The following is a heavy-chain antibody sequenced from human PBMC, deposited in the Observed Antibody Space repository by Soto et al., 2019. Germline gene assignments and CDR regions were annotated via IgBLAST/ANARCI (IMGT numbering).Heavy chain of an antibody. CDR2: IFSNDEK. V-gene: IGHV2-26*01. Sequence: GSGPTLVNPTAPLTLTCTVSGFSLSNARMGVSWIRQPPGKALEWLAHIFSNDEKSYSTSLKSRLTISKDTSKSQVVLTMTNMDPVDTATYYCARIRRYSSGWYHYYSGMDVWGQGTTVTVSS. D-gene: IGHD6-19*01. CDR1: GFSLSNARMG. J-gene: IGHJ6*02. CDR3: ARIRRYSSGWYHYYSGMDV.